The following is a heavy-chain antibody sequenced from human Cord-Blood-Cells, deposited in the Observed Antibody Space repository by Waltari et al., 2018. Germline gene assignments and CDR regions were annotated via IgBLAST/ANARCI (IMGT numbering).Heavy chain of an antibody. CDR2: INPNSGGT. J-gene: IGHJ2*01. CDR1: GYTFTGYY. Sequence: QVQLVQSGAEVKKPGASVKVSCKASGYTFTGYYIHWVRQAPGQGLEWMGWINPNSGGTNYAQKFQGWVTMTRDTSISTAYMELSRLRSDDTAVYYCARGRIAAAGTWYFDLWGRGTLVTVSS. CDR3: ARGRIAAAGTWYFDL. V-gene: IGHV1-2*04. D-gene: IGHD6-13*01.